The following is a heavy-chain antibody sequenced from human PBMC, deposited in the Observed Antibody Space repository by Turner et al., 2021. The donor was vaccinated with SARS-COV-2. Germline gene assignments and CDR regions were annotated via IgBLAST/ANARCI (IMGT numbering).Heavy chain of an antibody. J-gene: IGHJ4*02. Sequence: EVQLLESAGGLVQPGGSLRPSCAASGFTFSSFAMSGVRQAPGKGLEWVSAISGSGCSTYYADSVKVRFTISRDNSKSTLYLQMNSLRAEDTSVYYGVKGAHGGVIFVYYFDYWGQGTLVTVSS. CDR2: ISGSGCST. CDR3: VKGAHGGVIFVYYFDY. D-gene: IGHD3-16*02. CDR1: GFTFSSFA. V-gene: IGHV3-23*01.